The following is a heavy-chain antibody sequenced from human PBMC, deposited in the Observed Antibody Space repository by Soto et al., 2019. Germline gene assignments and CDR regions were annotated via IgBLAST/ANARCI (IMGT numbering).Heavy chain of an antibody. Sequence: PSETLSLTCTVSGGSISSYYWSWIRQPPGKGLEWIGYIYYSGSTNYNPSLKSRVTISVDTSKNQFSLKLSSVTTTDTAVYYCARGLVIRPYYYHGMDVWGQGTTVTVS. CDR1: GGSISSYY. CDR3: ARGLVIRPYYYHGMDV. V-gene: IGHV4-59*08. J-gene: IGHJ6*02. D-gene: IGHD3-9*01. CDR2: IYYSGST.